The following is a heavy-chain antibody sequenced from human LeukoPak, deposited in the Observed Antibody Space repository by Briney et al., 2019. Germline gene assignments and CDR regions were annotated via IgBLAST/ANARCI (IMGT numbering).Heavy chain of an antibody. CDR1: GGFISGSGHY. J-gene: IGHJ4*02. D-gene: IGHD5-18*01. CDR2: IHPGGSI. CDR3: STGGDTAKGGDS. Sequence: PSETLSLTCTVSGGFISGSGHYWTWTRQHPGEGLEWLGFIHPGGSIYYNPSLGGRLIISADTSKNQMSLKLSSVTAADTAVYYCSTGGDTAKGGDSWGQGTLVTVSS. V-gene: IGHV4-31*03.